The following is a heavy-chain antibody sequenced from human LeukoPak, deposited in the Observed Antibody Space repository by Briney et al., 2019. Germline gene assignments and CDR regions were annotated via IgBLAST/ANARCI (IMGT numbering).Heavy chain of an antibody. CDR3: ARVSGFWSGYRNWFDP. CDR2: ISGSGGST. J-gene: IGHJ5*02. CDR1: GFTFSSYA. Sequence: GGSLRLSCAASGFTFSSYAMSWVRQAPGKGLEWVSAISGSGGSTYYADSVKGRFTISRDNSKNTLYLQMNSLRAEDTAVYYCARVSGFWSGYRNWFDPWGQGTLVTVSS. D-gene: IGHD3-3*01. V-gene: IGHV3-23*01.